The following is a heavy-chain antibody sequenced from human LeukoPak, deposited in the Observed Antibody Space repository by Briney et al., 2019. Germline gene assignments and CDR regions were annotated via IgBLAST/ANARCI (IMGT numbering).Heavy chain of an antibody. CDR3: ARDRGVATSG. V-gene: IGHV1-2*02. CDR1: VYTFTGYF. Sequence: ASVRVSCKASVYTFTGYFMHWVRQAPRQALEWMGGIDPNCRGTNYAQKFQGRLTLHRDAHIRTHCLELGRLSAVDTAVYYCARDRGVATSGWGKGTLVTVSS. D-gene: IGHD1-26*01. CDR2: IDPNCRGT. J-gene: IGHJ4*02.